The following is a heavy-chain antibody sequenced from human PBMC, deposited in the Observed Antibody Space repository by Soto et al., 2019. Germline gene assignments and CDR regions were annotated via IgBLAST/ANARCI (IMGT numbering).Heavy chain of an antibody. CDR1: GGSISSGGYY. Sequence: SETLSLTCTVSGGSISSGGYYWSWIRQHPGKGLEWIGYIYYGGSTYYNPSLKSRVTISVDTSKNQFSLKLSSVTAADTAVYYCARRGEYSSSPFDYWGQGTLVTVSS. CDR3: ARRGEYSSSPFDY. CDR2: IYYGGST. V-gene: IGHV4-31*03. J-gene: IGHJ4*02. D-gene: IGHD6-6*01.